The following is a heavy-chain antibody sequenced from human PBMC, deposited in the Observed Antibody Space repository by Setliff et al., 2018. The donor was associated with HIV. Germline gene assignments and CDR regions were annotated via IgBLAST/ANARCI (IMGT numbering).Heavy chain of an antibody. Sequence: ASVKVSCKASGYTFTSYSMHWVRQAPGQRLEWMGWINAGNGNTKYSQKFQDRVTITWDTSASAAYMELSSLRSEDTAVYYCARDKTSRYYYTGSAYSDYFDFWGQGTLVTVSS. CDR1: GYTFTSYS. CDR2: INAGNGNT. D-gene: IGHD3-10*01. V-gene: IGHV1-3*01. J-gene: IGHJ4*02. CDR3: ARDKTSRYYYTGSAYSDYFDF.